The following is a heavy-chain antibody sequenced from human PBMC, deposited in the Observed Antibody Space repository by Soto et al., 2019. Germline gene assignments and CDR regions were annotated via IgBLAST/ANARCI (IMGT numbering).Heavy chain of an antibody. CDR2: IIPIFGTA. V-gene: IGHV1-69*01. D-gene: IGHD1-7*01. J-gene: IGHJ6*02. CDR1: GGTFSSYA. Sequence: QVQLVQSGAEVKKPGSSVKVSCKASGGTFSSYAISWVRQAPGQGLEWMGGIIPIFGTANYAQKFQGRVTITADESTSTAYMELSSLRSEDTAVYYCARDLSGITGTSRPYYYYGMDVCGQGTTVTVSS. CDR3: ARDLSGITGTSRPYYYYGMDV.